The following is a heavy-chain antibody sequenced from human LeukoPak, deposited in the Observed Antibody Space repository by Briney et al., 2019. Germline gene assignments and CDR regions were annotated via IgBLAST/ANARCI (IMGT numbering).Heavy chain of an antibody. CDR3: ATRPLGSSSWKNFY. CDR1: GYTLTELS. J-gene: IGHJ4*02. V-gene: IGHV1-24*01. D-gene: IGHD6-13*01. Sequence: ASVKVSCKVSGYTLTELSMHWVRQAPGKGLEWMGGFDPEDGETIYAQKFQGRVTMTEDTSTDTAYMELSSLRSEDTAVYYCATRPLGSSSWKNFYWGQGTLVTVSS. CDR2: FDPEDGET.